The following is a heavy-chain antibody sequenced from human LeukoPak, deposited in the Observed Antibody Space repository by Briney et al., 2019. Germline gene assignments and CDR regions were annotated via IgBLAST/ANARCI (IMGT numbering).Heavy chain of an antibody. CDR1: GGTFSSYA. Sequence: SVKVSCKASGGTFSSYAISWVRQAPGQGLEWMGGIIPIFGTANYAQKFQGRVTITTDESTSTAYMGLSSLRSEDTAVYYCARDYYDSSGYGAFDIWGQGTMVTASS. CDR2: IIPIFGTA. CDR3: ARDYYDSSGYGAFDI. V-gene: IGHV1-69*05. D-gene: IGHD3-22*01. J-gene: IGHJ3*02.